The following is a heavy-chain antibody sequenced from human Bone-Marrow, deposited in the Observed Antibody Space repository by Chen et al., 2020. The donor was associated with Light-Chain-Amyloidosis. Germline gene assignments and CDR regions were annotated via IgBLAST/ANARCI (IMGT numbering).Heavy chain of an antibody. CDR2: IDPEDSDA. V-gene: IGHV5-51*01. CDR3: ARRRDGYNFDY. Sequence: EQPVPEARKPGAPLTLSSKASGYTCPKYWIGWVRQMPGKGLEGMGVIDPEDSDARYSPSFEGQDTSSADKSITTAYLKWRSLKASDNAMYYCARRRDGYNFDYWGQGNLVNRSS. J-gene: IGHJ4*02. CDR1: GYTCPKYW. D-gene: IGHD5-12*01.